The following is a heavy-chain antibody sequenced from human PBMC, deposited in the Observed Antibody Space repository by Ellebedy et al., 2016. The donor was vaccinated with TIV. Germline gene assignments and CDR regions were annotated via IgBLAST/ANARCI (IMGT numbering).Heavy chain of an antibody. CDR2: IYSGGET. CDR3: ARKSDSLLVTGGDC. V-gene: IGHV3-66*01. Sequence: PGGSLRLSCAASGFTVSHNYMAWVRQAPGKGLECVSLIYSGGETHYADSVKGIFIISRDSSKNTLKLQMNSLRAEDTAVYYCARKSDSLLVTGGDCWGQGALVTVSS. CDR1: GFTVSHNY. D-gene: IGHD3-16*01. J-gene: IGHJ4*02.